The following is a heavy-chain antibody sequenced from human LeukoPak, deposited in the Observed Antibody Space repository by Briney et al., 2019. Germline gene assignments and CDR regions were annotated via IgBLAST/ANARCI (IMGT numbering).Heavy chain of an antibody. V-gene: IGHV4-38-2*01. CDR3: ARSTVTTPWYFDY. CDR1: GYSISSGYY. D-gene: IGHD4-11*01. CDR2: IYPSGST. J-gene: IGHJ4*02. Sequence: SETLSLTCAVSGYSISSGYYWGWIRQPPGKGLAWIAIIYPSGSTYYNPSLKSRVTISVDTSKNQFSLKMTSVTAADTAVYYCARSTVTTPWYFDYWGQGTLVTVSS.